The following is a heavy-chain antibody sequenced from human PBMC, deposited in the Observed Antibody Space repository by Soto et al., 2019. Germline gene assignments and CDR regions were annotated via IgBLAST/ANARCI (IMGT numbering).Heavy chain of an antibody. D-gene: IGHD3-22*01. J-gene: IGHJ3*02. Sequence: GASVKVSCKASGYTFTSYGISWVRRAPGQGLEWMGWISAYNGNTNYAQKLQGRVTMTTDTSTSTAYMELRSLRSDDTAVYYCAREAYYYDSSGYYLSGAFDIWGQGTMVTVSS. CDR1: GYTFTSYG. CDR3: AREAYYYDSSGYYLSGAFDI. CDR2: ISAYNGNT. V-gene: IGHV1-18*01.